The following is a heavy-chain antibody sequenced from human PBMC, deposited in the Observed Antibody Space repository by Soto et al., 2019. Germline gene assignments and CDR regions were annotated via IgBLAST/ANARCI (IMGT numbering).Heavy chain of an antibody. CDR1: GGSISSYY. Sequence: SETLSLTCTVSGGSISSYYWSWIRQPPGKGLEWIGYMYYGGRTNYNPSLKSRVTISVDTSKMQVSLKLSSVTAADTAVYFCARGTPSPLIVRSSRGPWFDPCGQGTLVTVSS. J-gene: IGHJ5*02. D-gene: IGHD2-15*01. CDR3: ARGTPSPLIVRSSRGPWFDP. V-gene: IGHV4-59*08. CDR2: MYYGGRT.